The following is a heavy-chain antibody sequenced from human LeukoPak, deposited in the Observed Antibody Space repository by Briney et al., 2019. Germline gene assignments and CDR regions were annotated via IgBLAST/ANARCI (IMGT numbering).Heavy chain of an antibody. CDR2: ISGSGGST. CDR1: GFTFSSYA. D-gene: IGHD3-10*01. Sequence: GGSLRLSCAASGFTFSSYAMSWVRQAPGKGLEWVSAISGSGGSTYYADSVKGRLTISRDNSKNTLYLQMNSLRAEDTAVYYCAKVELLWFGELSEGIDYWGQGTLVTVSS. J-gene: IGHJ4*02. V-gene: IGHV3-23*01. CDR3: AKVELLWFGELSEGIDY.